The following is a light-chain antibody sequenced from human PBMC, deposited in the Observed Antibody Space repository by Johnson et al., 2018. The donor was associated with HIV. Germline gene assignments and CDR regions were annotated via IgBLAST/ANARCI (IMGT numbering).Light chain of an antibody. CDR2: DNN. Sequence: QSVLTQPPSVSAAPGQKVTISCSGSSSNIGNNYVSWYQQLPGTAPKLLIYDNNKRPSGIPDRFSGSKSGTSATLVITGLQPGDEADYYCGTWDSSLSTGGVFGTGTKVTVL. CDR1: SSNIGNNY. J-gene: IGLJ1*01. CDR3: GTWDSSLSTGGV. V-gene: IGLV1-51*01.